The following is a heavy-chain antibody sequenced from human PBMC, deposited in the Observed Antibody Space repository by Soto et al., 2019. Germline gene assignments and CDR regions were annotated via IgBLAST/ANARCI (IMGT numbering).Heavy chain of an antibody. CDR3: ARDRTIAVAGDYYNGMDV. J-gene: IGHJ6*02. Sequence: QVQLVESGGGGVQPGRSLRLSCAASGFTFSSHAMHWVRQAPGKGLEWVAFIWFDGTNEWYADSVKGRFTISRDNSKNALYLQMTRLRAEDTAVYYGARDRTIAVAGDYYNGMDVWGQGNTVTVSS. CDR2: IWFDGTNE. CDR1: GFTFSSHA. V-gene: IGHV3-33*01. D-gene: IGHD6-19*01.